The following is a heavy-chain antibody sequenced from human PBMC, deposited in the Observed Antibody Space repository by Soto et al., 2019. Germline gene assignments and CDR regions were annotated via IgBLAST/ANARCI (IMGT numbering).Heavy chain of an antibody. J-gene: IGHJ2*01. Sequence: QVPLVQSGAEVKKPGSSVKVSCKASGGTFSSYAISWVRQAPGQGLEWMGGIIPIFGTANYAQKFQGRVTITADESTSTAYMELSSLRSEDTAVYYCARIKQLSQELGYWYFDLWGRGALVTVSS. D-gene: IGHD6-6*01. V-gene: IGHV1-69*01. CDR2: IIPIFGTA. CDR1: GGTFSSYA. CDR3: ARIKQLSQELGYWYFDL.